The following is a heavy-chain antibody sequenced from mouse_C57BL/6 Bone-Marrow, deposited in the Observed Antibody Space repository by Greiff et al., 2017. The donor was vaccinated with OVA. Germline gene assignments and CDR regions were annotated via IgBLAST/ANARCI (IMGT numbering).Heavy chain of an antibody. V-gene: IGHV1-63*01. CDR3: ARRGGRRYYFDY. CDR1: GYTFTNYW. J-gene: IGHJ2*01. CDR2: IYPGGGYT. Sequence: QVQLKESGAELVRPGTSVKMSCKASGYTFTNYWIGWAKQRPGHGLEWIGDIYPGGGYTNYNEKFKGTATLTADKSSSTAYMQCSSRTSEDSAIYYCARRGGRRYYFDYWGQGTTLTVSS. D-gene: IGHD1-1*01.